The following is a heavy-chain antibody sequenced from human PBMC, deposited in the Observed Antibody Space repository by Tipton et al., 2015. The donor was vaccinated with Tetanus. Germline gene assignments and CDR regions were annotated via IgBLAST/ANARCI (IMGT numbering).Heavy chain of an antibody. J-gene: IGHJ5*02. V-gene: IGHV4-31*03. CDR1: FDSITTGGYY. CDR3: ARYSIVATSNNWFDP. D-gene: IGHD5-12*01. CDR2: ILYTGST. Sequence: TLSLTCTVSFDSITTGGYYWTWIRQHPGKGLEWIGYILYTGSTYHNPSLKSRLTISVDTSKNQFSLNLSSVTAADTAVYYCARYSIVATSNNWFDPWGQGTLVTVSS.